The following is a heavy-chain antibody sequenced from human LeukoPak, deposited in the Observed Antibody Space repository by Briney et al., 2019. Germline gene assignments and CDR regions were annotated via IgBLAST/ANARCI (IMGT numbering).Heavy chain of an antibody. Sequence: GSSVKVSCKASGGTFSSYAISWVRQAPGQGLEWMGGIIPIFGTANYAQKFQGRVTITTDESTSTAYMELSSLRSEDTAVYYCASRLYYYGSGSYDYFDYWGQGTLVTVSS. V-gene: IGHV1-69*05. CDR3: ASRLYYYGSGSYDYFDY. CDR2: IIPIFGTA. CDR1: GGTFSSYA. D-gene: IGHD3-10*01. J-gene: IGHJ4*02.